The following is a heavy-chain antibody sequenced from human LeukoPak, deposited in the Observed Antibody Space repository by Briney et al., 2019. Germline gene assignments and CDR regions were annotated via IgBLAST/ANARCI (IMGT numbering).Heavy chain of an antibody. CDR1: GFTFSSYA. CDR2: ISYDGSNK. D-gene: IGHD2-21*02. V-gene: IGHV3-30-3*01. Sequence: GGSLRLSCAASGFTFSSYAMHWVRQAPGKGLEWVAVISYDGSNKYYADSVKGRFTISRDNSKNTLYLQMNSLRAEDTAVYYCARSDEGFYYFDYWGQGTLVTVSS. CDR3: ARSDEGFYYFDY. J-gene: IGHJ4*02.